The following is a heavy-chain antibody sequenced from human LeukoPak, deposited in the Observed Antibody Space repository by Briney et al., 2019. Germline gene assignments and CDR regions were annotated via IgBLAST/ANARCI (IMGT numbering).Heavy chain of an antibody. J-gene: IGHJ6*02. CDR1: GGSFSGYY. V-gene: IGHV4-34*09. D-gene: IGHD4-17*01. Sequence: SETLSLTCAVYGGSFSGYYWSWIRQPPGKGLEWIGEINHSGSTYYNPSLKSRVTISVDTSKNQFSLKLSSVTAADTAVYYCARERADYGDYVNHYYYYGMDVWGQGTTVTVSS. CDR2: INHSGST. CDR3: ARERADYGDYVNHYYYYGMDV.